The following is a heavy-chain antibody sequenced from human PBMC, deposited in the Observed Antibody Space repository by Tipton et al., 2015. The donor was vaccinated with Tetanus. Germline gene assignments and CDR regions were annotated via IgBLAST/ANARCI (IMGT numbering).Heavy chain of an antibody. CDR2: VYYSGST. CDR3: ARDQGGGRVVRLNWFDP. J-gene: IGHJ5*02. D-gene: IGHD6-6*01. Sequence: LRLSCAVSGGSISSGGFFWNWIRQFPGKGLEWIGYVYYSGSTFYNPSLKSRVTISVDTSKNQFSLTLTSVTAADTAVYYCARDQGGGRVVRLNWFDPWGHGTLVTVSS. CDR1: GGSISSGGFF. V-gene: IGHV4-31*11.